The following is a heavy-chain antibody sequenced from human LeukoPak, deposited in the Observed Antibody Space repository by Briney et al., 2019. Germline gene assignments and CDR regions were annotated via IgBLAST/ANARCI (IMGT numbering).Heavy chain of an antibody. D-gene: IGHD2-2*01. CDR2: IIPIFGTA. V-gene: IGHV1-69*06. CDR3: ARHWGYCSSTSCYDSNWFDP. Sequence: GASVKVSCKASGGTFSSYAISWVRQAPGQGLEWMGGIIPIFGTANYAQKFQGRVTITADKSTSTAYMALSSLRSEDTAVYYCARHWGYCSSTSCYDSNWFDPWGQGTLVTVSS. J-gene: IGHJ5*02. CDR1: GGTFSSYA.